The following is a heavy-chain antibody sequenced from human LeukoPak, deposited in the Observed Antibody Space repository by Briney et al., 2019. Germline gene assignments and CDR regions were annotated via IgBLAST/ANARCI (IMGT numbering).Heavy chain of an antibody. CDR3: ARLLHDSSGYYYFDY. CDR2: INHSGST. D-gene: IGHD3-22*01. Sequence: PSETLSLTCAVYGGSFSGYYWSWIRQPPGKGLEWIGEINHSGSTNYNPSPKSRVTISVDTSKNQFSLKLSSVTAADTAVYYCARLLHDSSGYYYFDYWGQGTLVTVSS. J-gene: IGHJ4*02. CDR1: GGSFSGYY. V-gene: IGHV4-34*01.